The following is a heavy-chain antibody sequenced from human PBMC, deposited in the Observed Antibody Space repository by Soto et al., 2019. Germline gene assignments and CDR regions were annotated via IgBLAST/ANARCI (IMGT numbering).Heavy chain of an antibody. CDR1: GFTFGDYA. J-gene: IGHJ4*02. CDR3: TRTRQWLDDY. D-gene: IGHD6-19*01. V-gene: IGHV3-49*03. CDR2: IRSKAYGGTT. Sequence: GESLKISCTASGFTFGDYAMSWFRQAPGKGLEWVGFIRSKAYGGTTEYAASVKGRFTISRDDSKSIAYLQMNSLKTEDTAVYYCTRTRQWLDDYWGQGTLVTVSS.